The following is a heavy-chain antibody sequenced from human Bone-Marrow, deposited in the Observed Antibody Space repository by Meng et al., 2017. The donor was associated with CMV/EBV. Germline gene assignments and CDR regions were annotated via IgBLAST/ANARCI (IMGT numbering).Heavy chain of an antibody. CDR2: ISYDGSNK. D-gene: IGHD6-13*01. CDR1: GFTFSSYA. Sequence: GESLKISCAASGFTFSSYAMHWVRQAPGKGLEWVAVISYDGSNKYYADSVKGRFTISRDNSKNTLYLQMNSLRAEDTAVYYCAKDRSIAAAVPDYWGQGTLVTVSS. CDR3: AKDRSIAAAVPDY. J-gene: IGHJ4*02. V-gene: IGHV3-30-3*01.